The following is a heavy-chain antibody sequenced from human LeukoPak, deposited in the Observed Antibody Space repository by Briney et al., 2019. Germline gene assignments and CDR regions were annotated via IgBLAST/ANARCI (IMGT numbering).Heavy chain of an antibody. D-gene: IGHD6-6*01. Sequence: GGSLRLSCAASGFTVSSNYMSWVRQAPGKGLVWVSRINSDGSSTSYADSVKGRFTISRDNAKNTLYLQMNSLRAEDTAVYYCARWRIAARSLDYWGQGTLVAVSS. V-gene: IGHV3-74*01. CDR3: ARWRIAARSLDY. CDR1: GFTVSSNY. J-gene: IGHJ4*02. CDR2: INSDGSST.